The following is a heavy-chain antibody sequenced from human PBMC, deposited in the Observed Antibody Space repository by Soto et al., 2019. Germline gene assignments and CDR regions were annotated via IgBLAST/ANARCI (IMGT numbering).Heavy chain of an antibody. D-gene: IGHD3-22*01. V-gene: IGHV4-34*01. J-gene: IGHJ6*02. Sequence: PSETLSLTCAVYGGSFSGYYWSWIRQPPGKGLEWIGEINHSGSTNYNPSLKSRVTISVDTSKNQFSLKLSSVTAADTAVYYCARGRKYYYDSSGYYRSSYYYYGMDVWGQGTTVTVSS. CDR3: ARGRKYYYDSSGYYRSSYYYYGMDV. CDR1: GGSFSGYY. CDR2: INHSGST.